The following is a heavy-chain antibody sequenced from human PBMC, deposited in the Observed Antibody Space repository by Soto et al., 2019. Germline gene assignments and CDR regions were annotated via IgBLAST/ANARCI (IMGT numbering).Heavy chain of an antibody. Sequence: PGGSLRLSCAASGFSFSSHNMNWVRQTPGKGLEWIAYISTGGSSIYYADSVEGRFTLSRDTSRSHVVLTLTNVDPVDTATYYCARAQDLYSVDYWGPGTLVTVSS. J-gene: IGHJ4*02. CDR3: ARAQDLYSVDY. CDR1: GFSFSSHN. CDR2: ISTGGSSI. V-gene: IGHV3-48*03. D-gene: IGHD3-16*01.